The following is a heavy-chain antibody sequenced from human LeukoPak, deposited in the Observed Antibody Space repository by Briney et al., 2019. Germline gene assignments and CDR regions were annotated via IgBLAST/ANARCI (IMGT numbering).Heavy chain of an antibody. J-gene: IGHJ3*02. CDR2: IIPILGIA. Sequence: SVKVSCKASGGTFSSYTISWVRQAPGQGLEWMGRIIPILGIANYAQKFQGRVTITADKSTSTAYMELSSLRSEDTAVYYCATTSLVGIVGAGGAFDIWGQGTLVTLSS. CDR3: ATTSLVGIVGAGGAFDI. CDR1: GGTFSSYT. V-gene: IGHV1-69*02. D-gene: IGHD1-26*01.